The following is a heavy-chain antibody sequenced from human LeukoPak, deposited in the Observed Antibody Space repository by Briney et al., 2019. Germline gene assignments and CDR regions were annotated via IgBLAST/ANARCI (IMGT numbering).Heavy chain of an antibody. V-gene: IGHV3-74*01. CDR2: INSDGSST. CDR1: GFTFSSYW. Sequence: GGSLRLSCAASGFTFSSYWMHWVRQAPGKGLVWVSRINSDGSSTSYADFVKGRFTISRDNAKNTLYLQMNSLRAEDTAVYYCAREVIIVVPAAINWFDPWGQGTLVTVSS. CDR3: AREVIIVVPAAINWFDP. J-gene: IGHJ5*02. D-gene: IGHD2-2*01.